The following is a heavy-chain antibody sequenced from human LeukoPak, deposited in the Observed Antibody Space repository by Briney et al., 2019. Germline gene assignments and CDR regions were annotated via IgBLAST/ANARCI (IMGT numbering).Heavy chain of an antibody. Sequence: GRSLRLSCAASGFTFDDYATHWVRQAPGKGLEWVSGITWNSNSIGYADSVKGRFTISRDNAKNSLYLQMNSLRAEDTAFYYCAKDIFRVAERGFDYWGQGTLVTVSS. CDR1: GFTFDDYA. J-gene: IGHJ4*02. CDR2: ITWNSNSI. CDR3: AKDIFRVAERGFDY. V-gene: IGHV3-9*01. D-gene: IGHD6-19*01.